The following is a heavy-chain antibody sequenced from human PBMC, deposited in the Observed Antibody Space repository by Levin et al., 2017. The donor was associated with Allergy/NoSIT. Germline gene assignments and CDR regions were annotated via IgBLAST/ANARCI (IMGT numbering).Heavy chain of an antibody. V-gene: IGHV4-61*02. CDR2: IYTSGST. CDR3: ARDFSPHGWFGEFLNWFDP. Sequence: SETLSLTCTVSGGSISSGSYYWSWIRQPAGKGLEWIGRIYTSGSTNYNPSLKSRVTISVDTSKNQFSLKLSSVTAADTAVYYCARDFSPHGWFGEFLNWFDPWGQGTLVTVSS. CDR1: GGSISSGSYY. D-gene: IGHD3-10*01. J-gene: IGHJ5*02.